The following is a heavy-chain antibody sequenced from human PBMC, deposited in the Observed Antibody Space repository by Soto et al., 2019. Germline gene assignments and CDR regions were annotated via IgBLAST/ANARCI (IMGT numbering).Heavy chain of an antibody. CDR3: ATLTETYSDFPYGRDV. Sequence: ASVKVSCKASGYTFTSYYMHWVRQAPGQGLEWMGIINPSGGSTSYAQKFQGRVTMTRDTSTSTVYMELSSLRSEDTAVYYCATLTETYSDFPYGRDVWGQGTTVPVSS. CDR2: INPSGGST. CDR1: GYTFTSYY. D-gene: IGHD3-3*01. J-gene: IGHJ6*02. V-gene: IGHV1-46*01.